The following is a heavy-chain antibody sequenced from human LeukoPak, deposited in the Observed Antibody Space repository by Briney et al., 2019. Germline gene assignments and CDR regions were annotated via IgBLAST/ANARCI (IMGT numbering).Heavy chain of an antibody. V-gene: IGHV3-21*01. CDR1: GFTFSSYS. Sequence: PGGSLRLSCAASGFTFSSYSMNWVRQAPGKGLEWVSSISSSSSYIYYADSVKGRFTISRDNAKNSLYLQMNSLRAEDTAVYYCARDGFHYGSGSYHGDYWGQGTLVTVSS. D-gene: IGHD3-10*01. J-gene: IGHJ4*02. CDR2: ISSSSSYI. CDR3: ARDGFHYGSGSYHGDY.